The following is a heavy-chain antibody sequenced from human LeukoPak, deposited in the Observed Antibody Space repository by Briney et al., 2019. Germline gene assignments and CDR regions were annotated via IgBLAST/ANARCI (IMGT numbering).Heavy chain of an antibody. D-gene: IGHD2/OR15-2a*01. CDR3: AKARGLIGGAFDI. J-gene: IGHJ3*02. CDR2: ISWDGGFT. Sequence: GGSLRLSCAASGFTLDDYMMHWVRQAPGKGLEWVSLISWDGGFTYYADSVKGRFTISRDNSKNSLYLQMNSLRTEDTALYHCAKARGLIGGAFDIWGQGTMVTVSS. V-gene: IGHV3-43*01. CDR1: GFTLDDYM.